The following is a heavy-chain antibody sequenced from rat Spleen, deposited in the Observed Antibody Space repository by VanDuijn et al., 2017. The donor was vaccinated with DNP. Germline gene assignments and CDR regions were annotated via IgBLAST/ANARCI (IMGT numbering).Heavy chain of an antibody. CDR2: ITFDGSST. D-gene: IGHD1-2*01. CDR3: TTGYSS. V-gene: IGHV5-46*01. CDR1: GFTFSSFP. Sequence: EVQVVESGGGLVQPGRSLNLSCAASGFTFSSFPMAWVRQAPKKGLEWVASITFDGSSTYYPDSVKGRFTISRDNAKNTLYLQMNSLRSEDTATYYCTTGYSSWGQGVMVTVSS. J-gene: IGHJ2*01.